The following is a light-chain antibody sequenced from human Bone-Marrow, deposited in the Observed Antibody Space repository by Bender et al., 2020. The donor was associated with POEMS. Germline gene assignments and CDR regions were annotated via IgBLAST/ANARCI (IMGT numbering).Light chain of an antibody. J-gene: IGLJ1*01. CDR3: QSADSSGTHV. CDR2: KDS. Sequence: SYELTQPPSVSVSPGQTARITCSGDALAKQYAYWYQQKPGQAPVLVIYKDSERPSGIPERFSGSNSATAATLTISGVQAEDEADYYCQSADSSGTHVFGTGTKVTVL. V-gene: IGLV3-25*03. CDR1: ALAKQY.